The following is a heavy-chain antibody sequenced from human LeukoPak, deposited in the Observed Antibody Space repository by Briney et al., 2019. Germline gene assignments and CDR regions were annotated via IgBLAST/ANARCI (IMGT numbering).Heavy chain of an antibody. CDR1: GGSISSGDYY. D-gene: IGHD3-10*01. J-gene: IGHJ6*04. V-gene: IGHV4-30-4*01. Sequence: KASETLSLTCTVSGGSISSGDYYWSWIRQPPGKGLEWIGYIYYSGSTYYNPSLKSQVTISVDTSKNQFSLKLSSVTAADTAVYYCARERYLWFGELIYYYGMDVWGKGTTVTVSS. CDR2: IYYSGST. CDR3: ARERYLWFGELIYYYGMDV.